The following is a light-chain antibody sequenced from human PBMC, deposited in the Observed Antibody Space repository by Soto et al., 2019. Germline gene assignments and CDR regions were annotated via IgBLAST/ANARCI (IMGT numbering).Light chain of an antibody. V-gene: IGKV1-39*01. CDR3: QQSYSTPLMYT. J-gene: IGKJ2*01. CDR1: QSISSY. Sequence: DIPMTQSPSSLSASVGDRVTITCRASQSISSYLNWYQQKPGKAPKLLIYAASSLQSGVPSRFNGSGSGTDVTRPISRLQPEAFATYYCQQSYSTPLMYTFGPGTKLEIK. CDR2: AAS.